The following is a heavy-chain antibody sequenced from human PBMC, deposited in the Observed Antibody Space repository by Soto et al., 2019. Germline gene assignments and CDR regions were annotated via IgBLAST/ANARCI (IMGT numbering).Heavy chain of an antibody. V-gene: IGHV3-74*01. D-gene: IGHD3-22*01. Sequence: PGGSLRLSCAASGFTSSRYWIHWVRQAPGKGLVWVSRIDRDGSRTTYADSVRGRFTISRDNAKNTLFLQMNSLTAEDTAVYYCARAAYYDSSGSYPGYFDYWGQGTLVTVSS. CDR3: ARAAYYDSSGSYPGYFDY. CDR2: IDRDGSRT. J-gene: IGHJ4*02. CDR1: GFTSSRYW.